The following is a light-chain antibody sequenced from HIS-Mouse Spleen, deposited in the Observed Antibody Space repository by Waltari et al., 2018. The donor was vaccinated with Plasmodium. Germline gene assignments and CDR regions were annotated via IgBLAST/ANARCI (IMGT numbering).Light chain of an antibody. CDR1: QSISSR. J-gene: IGKJ1*01. CDR3: QQYNSYSWT. V-gene: IGKV1-5*03. Sequence: IQMTQSPSTLSASVGDRVTIPCRASQSISSRLAWYQQKPGKAPKLLIYKASILESGVPSRFSGSGSGTEFTLTISSLQPDDFATYYCQQYNSYSWTFGQGTKVEIK. CDR2: KAS.